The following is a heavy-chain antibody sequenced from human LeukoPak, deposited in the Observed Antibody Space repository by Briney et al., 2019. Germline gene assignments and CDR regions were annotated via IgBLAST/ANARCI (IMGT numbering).Heavy chain of an antibody. D-gene: IGHD3-22*01. Sequence: RPGGSLRLSYAASGFTFSSYAMSWVRQAAGKGLEWVSAISGSGGSTFYADSVKGRFTISRDNSKNTLYLQMNSLRAEDTAVYYCAKDPEHYYDSSGYYSNWFDPWGQGTLVTVSS. CDR3: AKDPEHYYDSSGYYSNWFDP. CDR1: GFTFSSYA. V-gene: IGHV3-23*01. J-gene: IGHJ5*02. CDR2: ISGSGGST.